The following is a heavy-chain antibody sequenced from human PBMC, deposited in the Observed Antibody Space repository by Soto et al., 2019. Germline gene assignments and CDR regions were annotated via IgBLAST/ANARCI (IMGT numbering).Heavy chain of an antibody. J-gene: IGHJ4*02. Sequence: EVQLLESGGGLVQPGGSLRLSCAASGFTFSSYAMSWVRQAPGKGLEWVSAISGSGGSTYYADSVKGRFTISRDNSKNALYLQINSQRAEDTAVYYCAKDPYPYSSSYLDYWGQGTLVTVSS. CDR3: AKDPYPYSSSYLDY. CDR1: GFTFSSYA. V-gene: IGHV3-23*01. D-gene: IGHD6-13*01. CDR2: ISGSGGST.